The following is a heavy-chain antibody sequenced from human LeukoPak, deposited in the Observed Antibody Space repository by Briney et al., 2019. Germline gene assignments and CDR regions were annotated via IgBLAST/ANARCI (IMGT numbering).Heavy chain of an antibody. CDR1: GFSLSTSGVG. V-gene: IGHV2-5*02. CDR2: IYWDDDK. D-gene: IGHD3-3*01. J-gene: IGHJ4*02. CDR3: AHSKRVIGEWLLPRLDY. Sequence: SGPTLVNPTQTLTLTCTFSGFSLSTSGVGVGWIRQPPGKALEWLALIYWDDDKRYSPSLKSRLTITKDTSKNQVVLTMTNMDPVDTATYYCAHSKRVIGEWLLPRLDYWGQGTLVTVSS.